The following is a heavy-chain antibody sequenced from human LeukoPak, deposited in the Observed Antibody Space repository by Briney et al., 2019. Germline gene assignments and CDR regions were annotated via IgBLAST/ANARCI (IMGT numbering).Heavy chain of an antibody. Sequence: SETLSLTCAVYGGSFSGYYWSWIRQPPGKGLEWIGEINHSGSTNYNPSLKSRVTISVDTSKNQFSLKLSSVTAADTAVYYCARGRIAAAAHSFDYWGQGTLVTASS. CDR3: ARGRIAAAAHSFDY. V-gene: IGHV4-34*01. J-gene: IGHJ4*02. D-gene: IGHD6-13*01. CDR2: INHSGST. CDR1: GGSFSGYY.